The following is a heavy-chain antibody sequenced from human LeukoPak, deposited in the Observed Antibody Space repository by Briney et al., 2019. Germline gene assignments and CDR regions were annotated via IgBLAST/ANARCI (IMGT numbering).Heavy chain of an antibody. CDR2: ISGDGGST. V-gene: IGHV3-43*02. D-gene: IGHD2-15*01. Sequence: GGSLRLSCAVSRFTFDDYAMHWVRQAPGKGLEWVSLISGDGGSTYYADSVKGRVTISRDNSKNSLYMQMNSLRTEDTALYYCAKEGYCSGGSCYSVPWFDPWGQGTLVTVSS. J-gene: IGHJ5*02. CDR3: AKEGYCSGGSCYSVPWFDP. CDR1: RFTFDDYA.